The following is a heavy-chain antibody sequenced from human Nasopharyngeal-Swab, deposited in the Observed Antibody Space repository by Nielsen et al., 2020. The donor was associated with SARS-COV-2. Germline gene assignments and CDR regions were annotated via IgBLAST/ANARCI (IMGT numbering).Heavy chain of an antibody. J-gene: IGHJ4*02. Sequence: WIRQPPGKGLEWVGRIKSKTDGGKTDYAAPVKGRFTISRDDSKNTLYLQMNSLKTEDTAVYYCTTATAAAGTYYYDSSGYYYFDYWGQGTLVTVSS. CDR2: IKSKTDGGKT. V-gene: IGHV3-15*07. CDR3: TTATAAAGTYYYDSSGYYYFDY. D-gene: IGHD3-22*01.